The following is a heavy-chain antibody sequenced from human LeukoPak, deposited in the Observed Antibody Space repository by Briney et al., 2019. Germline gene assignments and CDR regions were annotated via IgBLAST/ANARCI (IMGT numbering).Heavy chain of an antibody. CDR3: AKEHYDSSGYYYFDY. CDR1: GFTVSSNY. J-gene: IGHJ4*02. D-gene: IGHD3-22*01. Sequence: GGSLRLSCAASGFTVSSNYMSWVRQAPGKGLEWVSVISGSGGSTYYADSVKGRFTISRDNSKNTLYLQMNSLRAEDTAVYYCAKEHYDSSGYYYFDYWGQGTLVTVSS. CDR2: ISGSGGST. V-gene: IGHV3-23*01.